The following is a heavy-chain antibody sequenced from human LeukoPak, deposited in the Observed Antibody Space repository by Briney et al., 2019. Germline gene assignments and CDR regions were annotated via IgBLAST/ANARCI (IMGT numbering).Heavy chain of an antibody. J-gene: IGHJ2*01. V-gene: IGHV4-59*01. CDR2: IYYSGST. CDR1: GGSISSYY. CDR3: ARVGPYCSSTSCSRRRYFDL. Sequence: PSETLSLTCTVSGGSISSYYWSWIRQPPGKGLEWIGYIYYSGSTNYNPSLKSRVTISVDTSKNQFSLKLSSVTAADTAVYYCARVGPYCSSTSCSRRRYFDLWGRGTLVTVSS. D-gene: IGHD2-2*01.